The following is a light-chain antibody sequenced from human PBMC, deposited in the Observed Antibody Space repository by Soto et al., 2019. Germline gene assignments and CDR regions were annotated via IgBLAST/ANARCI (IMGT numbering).Light chain of an antibody. CDR2: DVS. CDR3: FSYRSSSARYV. J-gene: IGLJ1*01. Sequence: QSVLTQPASVSGSPGQSITISCTGTSSDVGGYNYVPWYQQHPGKAPKFIIYDVSNRPSGVSNRFSGSKSGNTASLTISGLQAEDEADYYCFSYRSSSARYVFGTGTKVT. V-gene: IGLV2-14*03. CDR1: SSDVGGYNY.